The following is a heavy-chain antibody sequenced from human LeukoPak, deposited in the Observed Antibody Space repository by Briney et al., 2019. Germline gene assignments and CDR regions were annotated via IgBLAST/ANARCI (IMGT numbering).Heavy chain of an antibody. CDR2: IYAGDSDT. CDR3: ARRVDSGFSFDF. V-gene: IGHV5-51*01. Sequence: GASLKISCKGSGYPFTNYWIAWVRQMPGKGLEWMGVIYAGDSDTRYSPSFQGQVTISADRSNSTAYPQWSSLKASDTAMYYCARRVDSGFSFDFWGQGTLVTVSS. J-gene: IGHJ4*02. D-gene: IGHD3-22*01. CDR1: GYPFTNYW.